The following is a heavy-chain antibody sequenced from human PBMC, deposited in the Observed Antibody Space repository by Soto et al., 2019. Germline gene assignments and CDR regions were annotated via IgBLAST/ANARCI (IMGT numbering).Heavy chain of an antibody. J-gene: IGHJ4*02. D-gene: IGHD6-25*01. CDR1: GFTFSNYW. Sequence: EVQLVESGGGLVQPGGSLRLSWETSGFTFSNYWMTWVRQAPEKGLEWVANIKKDGSQKNFVDSVKGRFTISRDNAKNSLYLQMDSLRVEDTAIYYCVKEIASAQWGQGTLVTVSS. CDR3: VKEIASAQ. V-gene: IGHV3-7*01. CDR2: IKKDGSQK.